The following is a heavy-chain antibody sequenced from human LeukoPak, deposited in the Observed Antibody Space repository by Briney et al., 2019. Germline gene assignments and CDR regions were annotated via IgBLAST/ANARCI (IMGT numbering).Heavy chain of an antibody. CDR3: ARQSGAAIPFVY. Sequence: PGGSLKLSCEASGFTFSGSAMHWVRQAPGKGLEWLGHIKSKGNSHATAYAASLKGRFTISRDDSKNTAYLQTNNLETEDTAMYYCARQSGAAIPFVYWGQGTLVTVSS. D-gene: IGHD2-2*02. CDR1: GFTFSGSA. V-gene: IGHV3-73*01. CDR2: IKSKGNSHAT. J-gene: IGHJ4*02.